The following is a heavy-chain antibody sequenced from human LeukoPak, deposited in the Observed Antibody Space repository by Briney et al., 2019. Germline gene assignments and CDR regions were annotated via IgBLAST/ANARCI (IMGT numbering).Heavy chain of an antibody. CDR1: GGSFSGYY. J-gene: IGHJ6*02. CDR2: INHSGST. CDR3: ARPRSSRSPDV. V-gene: IGHV4-34*01. D-gene: IGHD6-13*01. Sequence: SETLSLTCAVYGGSFSGYYWSWIRQPPGKGLEWIGEINHSGSTNYNPSLKSRVTISVDTSKNQFSLKLSSVTAADTAVYYCARPRSSRSPDVWDQGTTVTVSS.